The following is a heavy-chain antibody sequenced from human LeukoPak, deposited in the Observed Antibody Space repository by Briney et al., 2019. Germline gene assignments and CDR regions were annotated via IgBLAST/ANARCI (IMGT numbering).Heavy chain of an antibody. D-gene: IGHD5-18*01. J-gene: IGHJ4*02. V-gene: IGHV3-21*01. Sequence: PGGSLRLSCAASGFTFSSYSMNWVRQAPGKGLEWVSSISSSSSYIYYADSVKGRFTISRDNAKNSLYLQMNSLRAEDTAVYYCARVGVGYRYAFDYWGQGTLVTVSS. CDR3: ARVGVGYRYAFDY. CDR1: GFTFSSYS. CDR2: ISSSSSYI.